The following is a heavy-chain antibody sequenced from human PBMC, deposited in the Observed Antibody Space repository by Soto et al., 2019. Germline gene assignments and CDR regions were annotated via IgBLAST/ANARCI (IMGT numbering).Heavy chain of an antibody. CDR3: ARGYCSGGSCLNWFDP. Sequence: GAPMKGSCKGSWYTLTRLHIHLGRQGPGQGLEWMGWINPNSGGTNYAQKFQGRVTMTRDTSISTAYMELSRLRSDDTAVYYCARGYCSGGSCLNWFDPWGQGTLVTVSS. J-gene: IGHJ5*02. CDR2: INPNSGGT. CDR1: WYTLTRLH. D-gene: IGHD2-15*01. V-gene: IGHV1-2*02.